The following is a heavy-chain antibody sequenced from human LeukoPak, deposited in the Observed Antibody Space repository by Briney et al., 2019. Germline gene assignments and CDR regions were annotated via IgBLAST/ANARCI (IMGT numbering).Heavy chain of an antibody. CDR1: GYTFTSYA. CDR2: IIPIFGTA. CDR3: ASGAVAGTRRWYYFDY. V-gene: IGHV1-69*05. J-gene: IGHJ4*02. D-gene: IGHD6-19*01. Sequence: SVKVSCKASGYTFTSYAISWVRRAPGQGLEWMGGIIPIFGTANYAQKFQGRVTITTDESTSTAYMELSSLRSEDTAVYYCASGAVAGTRRWYYFDYWGQGTLVTVSS.